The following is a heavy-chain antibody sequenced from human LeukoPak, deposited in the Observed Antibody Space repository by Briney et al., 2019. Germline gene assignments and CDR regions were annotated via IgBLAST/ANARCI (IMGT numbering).Heavy chain of an antibody. CDR2: ISDSGGNT. D-gene: IGHD1-26*01. CDR3: AKDVRVGGGGMDV. J-gene: IGHJ6*02. Sequence: GGSLRLSCAASGFTFSTYAMIWVRQAPGKGLEWVSLISDSGGNTYYADSVKGRFTISRDNSKNTLSLQMNSLRAEDTAVYYCAKDVRVGGGGMDVWGQGTPVTVSS. CDR1: GFTFSTYA. V-gene: IGHV3-23*01.